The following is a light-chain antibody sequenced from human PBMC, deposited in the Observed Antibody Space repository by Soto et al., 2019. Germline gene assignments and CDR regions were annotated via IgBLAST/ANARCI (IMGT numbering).Light chain of an antibody. V-gene: IGKV3-15*01. Sequence: EIVVTHAPATLSETPGESATLSCRATQTLSVNLAWYQQKPGQAPRLLIYGASRRATGIPARFSGSGSGTEFTLTISSLQSEDFAVYYCHQYNDWPRTFGQGTKVDIK. CDR3: HQYNDWPRT. J-gene: IGKJ1*01. CDR2: GAS. CDR1: QTLSVN.